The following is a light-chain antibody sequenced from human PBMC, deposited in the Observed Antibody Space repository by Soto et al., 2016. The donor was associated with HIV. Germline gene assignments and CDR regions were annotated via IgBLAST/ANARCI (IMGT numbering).Light chain of an antibody. CDR1: QSVSTW. Sequence: DIQMTQSPSTLSASVGDTVSLTCRASQSVSTWVAWYQQKPGKAPKLVIYKASLLPREVPSRFSGSGSGTEFTFTISGLQPDDFATYYCQHYNNYLYTFGPGTRVEIK. CDR2: KAS. J-gene: IGKJ2*01. CDR3: QHYNNYLYT. V-gene: IGKV1-5*03.